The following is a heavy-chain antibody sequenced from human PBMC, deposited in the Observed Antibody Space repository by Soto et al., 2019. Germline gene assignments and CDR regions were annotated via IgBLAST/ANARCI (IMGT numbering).Heavy chain of an antibody. Sequence: QVQLQESGPGLVKPSQTLSLTCTVSGGSISSGGYYWTWIRQYPGKGLEWIGYIYYSGSTFYNPSIKSRVSISVDTSKTQFSLNLSSVTAADTAVYYCARGLSVTLFDYWGQGTLVTVSS. V-gene: IGHV4-31*03. J-gene: IGHJ4*02. CDR2: IYYSGST. CDR1: GGSISSGGYY. D-gene: IGHD4-17*01. CDR3: ARGLSVTLFDY.